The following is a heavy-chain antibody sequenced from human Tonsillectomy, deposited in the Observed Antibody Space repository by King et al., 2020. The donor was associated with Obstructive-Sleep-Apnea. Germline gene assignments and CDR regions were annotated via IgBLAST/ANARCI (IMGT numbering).Heavy chain of an antibody. J-gene: IGHJ6*02. Sequence: QLQLQESGPGLVKPSQTLSLTCTVSGGSINSGGYYWTWIRQHPGKGLEWIGNIYYSGSTSYNPSLKSRVTISVDTSKNQFSLKLNSVTAADTAVYYCAGEADYDYVWGTFRLTDYYYHMDVWGQGTTVTVSS. CDR1: GGSINSGGYY. D-gene: IGHD3-16*02. V-gene: IGHV4-31*03. CDR2: IYYSGST. CDR3: AGEADYDYVWGTFRLTDYYYHMDV.